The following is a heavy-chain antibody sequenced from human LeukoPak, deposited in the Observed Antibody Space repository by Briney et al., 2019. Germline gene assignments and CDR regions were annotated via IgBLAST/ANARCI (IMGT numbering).Heavy chain of an antibody. J-gene: IGHJ3*01. D-gene: IGHD3-16*01. V-gene: IGHV4-59*08. CDR1: GGSVNSYY. CDR2: IFYNGDT. Sequence: SETLSHTCTVSGGSVNSYYWNWIRQAPGKGLEWIGYIFYNGDTYYNPSFQSRVTISINPSKSQISLRLFSVTAADTAIFYCARCSRSFGAYDVWGQGTVVAVSS. CDR3: ARCSRSFGAYDV.